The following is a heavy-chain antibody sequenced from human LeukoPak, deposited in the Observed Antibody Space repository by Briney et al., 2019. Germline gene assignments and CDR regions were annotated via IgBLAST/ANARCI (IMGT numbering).Heavy chain of an antibody. D-gene: IGHD5-24*01. V-gene: IGHV1-8*02. J-gene: IGHJ4*02. CDR1: GYTFKNYD. Sequence: GSVKVSCKASGYTFKNYDINWVRQATGRGLEWMGWMNPNSGNTGFAQKFQDRVSMTRDTSINTAYMELTSLRSWDTAVYYCARATPGGLHGYSFDYWGQGTVVTVYS. CDR2: MNPNSGNT. CDR3: ARATPGGLHGYSFDY.